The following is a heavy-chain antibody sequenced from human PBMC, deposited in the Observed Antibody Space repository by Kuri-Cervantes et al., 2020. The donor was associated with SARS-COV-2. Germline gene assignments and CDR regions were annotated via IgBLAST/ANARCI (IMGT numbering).Heavy chain of an antibody. V-gene: IGHV4-34*01. CDR2: INYSGTT. CDR3: ARLRRHNDGWFATGYYMDV. Sequence: GSLRLSCCVYGGSFSNFLWDWVRQPPGKGLEWIGEINYSGTTNYNPSLKSRVTISVDPSKNLFSLNLTSVTAADTAMYYCARLRRHNDGWFATGYYMDVWGKGTTVTVSS. J-gene: IGHJ6*03. D-gene: IGHD6-19*01. CDR1: GGSFSNFL.